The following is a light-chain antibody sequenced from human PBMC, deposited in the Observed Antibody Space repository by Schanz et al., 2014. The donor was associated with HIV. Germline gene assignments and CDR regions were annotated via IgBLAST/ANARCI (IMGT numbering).Light chain of an antibody. CDR2: EVS. V-gene: IGLV2-8*01. CDR1: SSDVGDYNY. Sequence: QSVLTQPPSASGSPGQSVTISCTGTSSDVGDYNYVSWYQQHPGKAPKVMIYEVSKRPSGVPDRFSGSKSGNTASLTVSGLQAEDEADYYCCSYAGSNNFVSGTGTKLTVL. J-gene: IGLJ1*01. CDR3: CSYAGSNNFV.